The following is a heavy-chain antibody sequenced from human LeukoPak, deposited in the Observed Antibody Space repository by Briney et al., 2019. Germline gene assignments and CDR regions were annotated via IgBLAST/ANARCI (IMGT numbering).Heavy chain of an antibody. CDR2: IYYSGST. CDR3: ARGPIYYYDSSGNYFDY. V-gene: IGHV4-59*01. CDR1: GCSISSYY. D-gene: IGHD3-22*01. J-gene: IGHJ4*02. Sequence: SETLSLTCTVSGCSISSYYWSWIRQPPGKGLEWIWYIYYSGSTNYNPSLKSRVTISVDASKNQFSLKLTSLTAADTAVYYCARGPIYYYDSSGNYFDYWGQGTLVTVSS.